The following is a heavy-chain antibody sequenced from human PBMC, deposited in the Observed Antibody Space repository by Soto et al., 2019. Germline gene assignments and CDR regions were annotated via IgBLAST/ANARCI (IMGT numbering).Heavy chain of an antibody. Sequence: VQLLESGGGLVQPGWSLRLSCAASGFTFSSYAMSWVRQAPGKGLEWVSAISGSGGSTYYADSVKGRFTISRDNSKNPLYLQMNSLSAEDTAIYYCAKDLNPGLIAARRYYFDYWGQGTLVTVSS. D-gene: IGHD6-6*01. J-gene: IGHJ4*02. CDR1: GFTFSSYA. CDR3: AKDLNPGLIAARRYYFDY. V-gene: IGHV3-23*01. CDR2: ISGSGGST.